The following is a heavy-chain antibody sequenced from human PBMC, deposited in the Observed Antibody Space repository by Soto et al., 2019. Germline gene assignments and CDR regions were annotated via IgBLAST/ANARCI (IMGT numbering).Heavy chain of an antibody. Sequence: WENLSPTDRFSGSANSGYCWRWMRQPPGKRLEWIGYIDYYGSTNYNPSLKSRVTISVDTSKKQFSLNLGSVTAADTAIYYCARYFDWPSGFDIWGQGTMVT. V-gene: IGHV4-59*01. CDR2: IDYYGST. J-gene: IGHJ3*02. CDR1: GSANSGYC. CDR3: ARYFDWPSGFDI. D-gene: IGHD3-9*01.